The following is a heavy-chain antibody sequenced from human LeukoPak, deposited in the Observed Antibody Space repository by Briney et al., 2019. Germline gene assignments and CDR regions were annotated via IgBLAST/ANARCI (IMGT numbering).Heavy chain of an antibody. CDR1: GFTFSSYS. D-gene: IGHD3-22*01. J-gene: IGHJ5*02. Sequence: GGSLRLSCAASGFTFSSYSMNCVRQAPGKGLEWVSSISSSSSYIYCADSVKGRFTISRDNAKNSLYLQMNSLRAEDTAVYYCARDYRREYYYDSSGYYISWGQGTLVTVSS. CDR2: ISSSSSYI. V-gene: IGHV3-21*01. CDR3: ARDYRREYYYDSSGYYIS.